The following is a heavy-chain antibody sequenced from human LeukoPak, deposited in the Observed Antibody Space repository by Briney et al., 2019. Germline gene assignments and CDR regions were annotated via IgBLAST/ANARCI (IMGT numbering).Heavy chain of an antibody. CDR2: IYSGSRT. V-gene: IGHV3-66*04. D-gene: IGHD3-3*01. CDR1: GFTVSNNY. J-gene: IGHJ6*02. Sequence: GGSLRLSCAASGFTVSNNYMTWVRQAPGKGLEWVSVIYSGSRTKYADSVKGRFIISRDNSKSTLLFQMNSLRAEDTAVYYCARLTSGNGLDVWGRGTTVTVS. CDR3: ARLTSGNGLDV.